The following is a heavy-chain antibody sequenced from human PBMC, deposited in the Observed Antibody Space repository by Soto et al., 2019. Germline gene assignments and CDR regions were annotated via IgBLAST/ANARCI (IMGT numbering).Heavy chain of an antibody. V-gene: IGHV4-59*01. CDR2: IYYSGST. J-gene: IGHJ4*02. CDR1: GGSISSYY. CDR3: ARERSRGNWNDYFDY. D-gene: IGHD1-1*01. Sequence: SETLSLTCTVSGGSISSYYWSWIRQPPGKGLEWIGYIYYSGSTNYNPSLKSGVTISVDTSKNQFSLKLSSVTAADTAVYYCARERSRGNWNDYFDYWGQGTLVTVSS.